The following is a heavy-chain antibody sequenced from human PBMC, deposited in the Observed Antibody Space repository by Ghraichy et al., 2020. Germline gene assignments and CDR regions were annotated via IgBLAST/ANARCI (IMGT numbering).Heavy chain of an antibody. V-gene: IGHV3-74*01. J-gene: IGHJ4*02. D-gene: IGHD1-26*01. CDR1: GFTFNSYW. CDR2: INSDGSST. Sequence: GGSLRLSCAASGFTFNSYWMHWVRQAPGKGLVWVSRINSDGSSTSYADSVKGRFTISRDNAKNTLYLQINSLRAEDTAVYYCAREGDSGSYYQAPPIDYWGQGSLVTVSS. CDR3: AREGDSGSYYQAPPIDY.